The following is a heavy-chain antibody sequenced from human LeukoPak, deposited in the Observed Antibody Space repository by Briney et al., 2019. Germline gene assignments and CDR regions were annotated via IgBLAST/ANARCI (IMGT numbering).Heavy chain of an antibody. J-gene: IGHJ4*02. V-gene: IGHV1-69*04. CDR1: GYTFTGYY. CDR3: ARDNDYGDYCFDY. Sequence: ASVKVSCKASGYTFTGYYMHWVRQAPGQGLEWMGRIIPILGIANYAQKFQGRVTITADKSTSTAYMELSSLRSEDTAVYYCARDNDYGDYCFDYWGQGTLVTVSS. CDR2: IIPILGIA. D-gene: IGHD4-17*01.